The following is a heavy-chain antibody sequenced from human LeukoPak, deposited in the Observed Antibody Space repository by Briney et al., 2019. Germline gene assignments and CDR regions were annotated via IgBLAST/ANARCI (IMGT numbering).Heavy chain of an antibody. CDR3: ARQPTSGWYLGWFDP. CDR2: IYPGDSDT. Sequence: ESLKISCKGSGYSFTSYWIGWVRQMPGKGLEWMGIIYPGDSDTRYSPSFQGQVTISADKSISTAYLQWSSLKASDTAMYYCARQPTSGWYLGWFDPWGQGTLVTVSS. V-gene: IGHV5-51*01. CDR1: GYSFTSYW. J-gene: IGHJ5*02. D-gene: IGHD6-19*01.